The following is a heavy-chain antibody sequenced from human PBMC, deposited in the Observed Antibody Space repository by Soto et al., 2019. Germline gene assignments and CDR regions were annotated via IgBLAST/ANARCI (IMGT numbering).Heavy chain of an antibody. V-gene: IGHV3-64*02. J-gene: IGHJ4*02. CDR2: ISRSGDRT. Sequence: EVQLVESGEGLVQPGGSLRLSCAASGFTFSSYNIHWIRQAPGKGLEFVSAISRSGDRTYYADSVKGRFTITRDNSKNTVGLQMGSLRAEDMAVYYCARARCSSGQCCYFDYWGRGALVSVSS. D-gene: IGHD3-22*01. CDR3: ARARCSSGQCCYFDY. CDR1: GFTFSSYN.